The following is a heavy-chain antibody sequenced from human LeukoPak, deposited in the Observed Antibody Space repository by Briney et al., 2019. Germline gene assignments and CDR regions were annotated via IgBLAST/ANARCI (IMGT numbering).Heavy chain of an antibody. J-gene: IGHJ4*02. CDR1: GGSFSGYY. V-gene: IGHV4-34*01. CDR3: ARDDETGTTGY. D-gene: IGHD1-7*01. CDR2: INHSGST. Sequence: SETLSLTCAVYGGSFSGYYWSWIRQPPGKGLEWIGEINHSGSTNYNPSLKSRVTISVDTSKNQFSLKLSSVTAADTAVYYCARDDETGTTGYWGQGTLVTVSS.